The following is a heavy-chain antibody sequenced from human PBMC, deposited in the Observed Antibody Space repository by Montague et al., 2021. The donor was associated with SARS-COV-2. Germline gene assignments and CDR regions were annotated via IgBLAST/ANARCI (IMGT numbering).Heavy chain of an antibody. V-gene: IGHV3-21*01. CDR3: ARDLPLVIMVRGVTFGYYGMDV. D-gene: IGHD3-10*01. J-gene: IGHJ6*02. CDR1: GFTFSKHD. CDR2: ISSTGTYI. Sequence: SLRLSCAASGFTFSKHDMNWVRQAPGKGLEWVSSISSTGTYIFYADSVKGRFTISRDNAKNSLYLQMNSLRAEDTAVYYCARDLPLVIMVRGVTFGYYGMDVWGQGTTVTVSS.